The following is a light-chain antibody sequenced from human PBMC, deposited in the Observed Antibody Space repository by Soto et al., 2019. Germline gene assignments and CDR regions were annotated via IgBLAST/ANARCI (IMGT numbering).Light chain of an antibody. CDR1: QGISSY. V-gene: IGKV1-9*01. J-gene: IGKJ4*01. Sequence: IQLTQSPSSLSASVGDRVTITCRASQGISSYLAWYQQKPGKAPKLLIYAASTLQSGVPSRFSGSGSGTDFTLTINSLQPEDFATYYCQQLNSYPGTFGGGTKVDI. CDR2: AAS. CDR3: QQLNSYPGT.